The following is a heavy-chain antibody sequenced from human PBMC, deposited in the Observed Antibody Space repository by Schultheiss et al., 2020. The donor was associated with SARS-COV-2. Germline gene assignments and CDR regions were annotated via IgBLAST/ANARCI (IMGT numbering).Heavy chain of an antibody. J-gene: IGHJ5*02. Sequence: SQTLSLTCTVSGGSVSNGYFYWSWIRQPPGKGLEWIGYIFHSGSTYSNPSVKSRVTISVDRSKNQFSLKLSSVTAADTAVYYCAREAAAAAGGWFDPWGQGTLVTVSS. CDR1: GGSVSNGYFY. CDR3: AREAAAAAGGWFDP. V-gene: IGHV4-30-2*01. D-gene: IGHD6-13*01. CDR2: IFHSGST.